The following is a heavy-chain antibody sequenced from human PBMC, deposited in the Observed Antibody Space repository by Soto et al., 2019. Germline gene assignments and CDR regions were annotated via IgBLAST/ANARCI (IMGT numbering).Heavy chain of an antibody. J-gene: IGHJ4*02. CDR1: GYTFITYY. D-gene: IGHD2-2*01. CDR3: ARGRYCSSTSCYLNFDY. V-gene: IGHV1-46*01. CDR2: INPSGGST. Sequence: ASVKVSCKASGYTFITYYMHWVRQAPGQGLEWMGFINPSGGSTSYAQKFQARVTITADKSTSTAYMELSSLRPEDTAVYYCARGRYCSSTSCYLNFDYWGQGTLVTVSS.